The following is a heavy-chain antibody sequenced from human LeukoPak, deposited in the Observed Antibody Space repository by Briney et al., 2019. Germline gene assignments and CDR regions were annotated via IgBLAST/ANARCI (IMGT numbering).Heavy chain of an antibody. CDR2: ISAYNGNT. V-gene: IGHV1-18*01. CDR3: ARGPSITTTGYDGGDEFDY. CDR1: GYTFTSYG. D-gene: IGHD5-12*01. J-gene: IGHJ4*02. Sequence: GASVKVSCKASGYTFTSYGISWVRQAPGQGLEWMGWISAYNGNTNYARKLQGRVTMTTDTSTSTAYMELRSLRSDDTAVYYCARGPSITTTGYDGGDEFDYWGQGTLVTDSS.